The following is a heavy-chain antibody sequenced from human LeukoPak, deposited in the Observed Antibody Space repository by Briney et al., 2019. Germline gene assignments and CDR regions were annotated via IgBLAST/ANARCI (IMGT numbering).Heavy chain of an antibody. CDR2: IRYDGSNK. Sequence: GGSLRLSCAASGFTFSSYGMHWVRQAPGKGLEWVAFIRYDGSNKYYADSVKGRFTISRDNSKNTLYLQMNSLRAEDTAVYYCAKEGWLDHECFDYWGQGTLVTVSS. CDR1: GFTFSSYG. D-gene: IGHD3-22*01. J-gene: IGHJ4*02. CDR3: AKEGWLDHECFDY. V-gene: IGHV3-30*02.